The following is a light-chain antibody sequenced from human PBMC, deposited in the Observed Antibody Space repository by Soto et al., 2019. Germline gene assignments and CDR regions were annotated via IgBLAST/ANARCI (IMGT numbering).Light chain of an antibody. Sequence: IQMTQSPSSLSASLGDRVTITCRASQTINAFISWYQKQPGKAPSLLIYCSSTLQSGVPSRFSGSGSGTDFTLTISNLQPEDFATYFCQQSYDTPYTFGQGTKLEIK. CDR2: CSS. CDR3: QQSYDTPYT. J-gene: IGKJ2*01. V-gene: IGKV1-39*01. CDR1: QTINAF.